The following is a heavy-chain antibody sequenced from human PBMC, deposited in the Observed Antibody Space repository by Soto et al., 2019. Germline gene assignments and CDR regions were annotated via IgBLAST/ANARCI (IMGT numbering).Heavy chain of an antibody. D-gene: IGHD6-13*01. CDR2: INAGNGNT. V-gene: IGHV1-3*01. CDR1: VYTFTSYA. J-gene: IGHJ4*02. CDR3: ARGIAPYYFDY. Sequence: ASVKVSCQASVYTFTSYALHWGRQAPGQRPEWMGWINAGNGNTKYSQKFQGRVTITRDTSASTAYMELSSLRSEDTAVYYCARGIAPYYFDYWGQGTLVTVSS.